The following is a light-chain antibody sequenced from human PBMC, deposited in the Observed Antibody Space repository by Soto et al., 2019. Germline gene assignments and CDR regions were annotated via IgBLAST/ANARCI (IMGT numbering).Light chain of an antibody. CDR2: GAS. CDR1: NSVSIY. Sequence: IVLTHSPGTLSLSPVERATLSFRAINSVSIYLAWYQQKPGQAPSLLIYGASNRATGIPDRFSGSGSGTDFTLTISRLEPEDFAVYYCQQYGSSGTFGQGTKVDIK. V-gene: IGKV3-20*01. CDR3: QQYGSSGT. J-gene: IGKJ1*01.